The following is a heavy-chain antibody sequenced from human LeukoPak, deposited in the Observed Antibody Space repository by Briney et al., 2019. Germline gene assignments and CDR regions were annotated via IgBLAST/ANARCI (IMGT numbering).Heavy chain of an antibody. CDR2: IIPIFGTA. D-gene: IGHD2-2*01. CDR1: GGTFSSYA. CDR3: ARGIVVVPAAMRWDDPQGPAYYYYYMDV. V-gene: IGHV1-69*05. Sequence: SVKVSCKASGGTFSSYAISWVRQAPGQGLEWMGGIIPIFGTANYAQKFQGRVTITTDESTSTAYMELSSLRSEDTAVYYCARGIVVVPAAMRWDDPQGPAYYYYYMDVWGKGTTVTVSS. J-gene: IGHJ6*03.